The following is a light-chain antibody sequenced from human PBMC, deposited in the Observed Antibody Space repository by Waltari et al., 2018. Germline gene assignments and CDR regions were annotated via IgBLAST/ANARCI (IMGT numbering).Light chain of an antibody. Sequence: SALTQPRSVSGSPGQSVTISCTGTSSYIGGYNFVSWYQQHPGKAPKLMIYDVSQRPSGVPDRLSGSKSGNTASLTISGLQAEDEADYYCCSFAGYYTVFGGGTKLTVL. J-gene: IGLJ3*02. CDR2: DVS. CDR1: SSYIGGYNF. CDR3: CSFAGYYTV. V-gene: IGLV2-11*01.